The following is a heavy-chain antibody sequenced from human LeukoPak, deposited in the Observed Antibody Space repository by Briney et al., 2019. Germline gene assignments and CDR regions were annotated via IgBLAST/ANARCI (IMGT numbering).Heavy chain of an antibody. CDR1: GGSISSYY. Sequence: SETLSLTCTVSGGSISSYYWSWIRQPPGEGLEWIGYIYTSGSTNYNPSLKSRLIISVDTSKNQFSLKLSSVTAADTAVYYCARTEWLFNAFDIWGLGTMVTVSS. V-gene: IGHV4-4*09. CDR2: IYTSGST. CDR3: ARTEWLFNAFDI. D-gene: IGHD3-3*01. J-gene: IGHJ3*02.